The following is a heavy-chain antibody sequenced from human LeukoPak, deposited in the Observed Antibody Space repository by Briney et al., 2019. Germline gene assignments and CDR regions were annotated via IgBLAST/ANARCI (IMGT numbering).Heavy chain of an antibody. CDR3: ARLCSWALGAFDI. J-gene: IGHJ3*02. D-gene: IGHD2-15*01. CDR2: IYFSGST. Sequence: PSETLSLTCTVSGGSISSYYWSWIRQPPGKGLEWIGYIYFSGSTNYNPSLKSRVTISVDTSKNQFSLKLSSVTAADTAVYYCARLCSWALGAFDIWGQGTMVTVSS. CDR1: GGSISSYY. V-gene: IGHV4-59*12.